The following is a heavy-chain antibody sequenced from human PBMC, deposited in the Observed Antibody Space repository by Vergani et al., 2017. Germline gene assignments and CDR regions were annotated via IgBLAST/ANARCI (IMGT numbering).Heavy chain of an antibody. V-gene: IGHV4-39*01. Sequence: QLQLQESGPGLVKPSETLSLICTVSGGSINPSSYFWGWIRQSPGKGLEWIGSINYVGRTYYIPSLQSRATVFVDTSKNQFSLNLTSVTAADTAVYFCAGGRGDNWYYDLLGRGTLVTGSS. CDR1: GGSINPSSYF. CDR2: INYVGRT. J-gene: IGHJ2*01. D-gene: IGHD3-16*01. CDR3: AGGRGDNWYYDL.